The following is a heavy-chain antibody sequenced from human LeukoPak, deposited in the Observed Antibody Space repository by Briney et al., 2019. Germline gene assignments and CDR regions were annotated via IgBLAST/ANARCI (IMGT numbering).Heavy chain of an antibody. CDR2: ISGSGGST. CDR1: GFTFSSYA. D-gene: IGHD2-2*01. Sequence: GGSLTLSCAASGFTFSSYAMNWVRQAPRKGLEWVSGISGSGGSTSYADSAKGRFTISRENSKNTLYLQMNSLRAEHTAVYYCAKLLRVVVSGRDVWRQGPTDSVS. J-gene: IGHJ6*02. V-gene: IGHV3-23*01. CDR3: AKLLRVVVSGRDV.